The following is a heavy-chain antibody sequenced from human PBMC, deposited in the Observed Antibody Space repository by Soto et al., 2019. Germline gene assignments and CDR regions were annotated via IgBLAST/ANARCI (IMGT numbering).Heavy chain of an antibody. J-gene: IGHJ6*02. CDR1: GDSISGYY. V-gene: IGHV4-59*01. D-gene: IGHD3-22*01. Sequence: PSETLSLTCTVSGDSISGYYWSWIRQSPLKGLEWIGYIYESGSINYNPSLKSRVTMSIDTSKNQFSLKLSSVTAADTAVYYCARSGRSGYYYYYGMDVWGQGTTVTVSS. CDR2: IYESGSI. CDR3: ARSGRSGYYYYYGMDV.